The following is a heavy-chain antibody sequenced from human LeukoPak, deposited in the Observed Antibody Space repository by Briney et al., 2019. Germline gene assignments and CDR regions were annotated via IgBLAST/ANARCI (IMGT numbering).Heavy chain of an antibody. D-gene: IGHD6-13*01. V-gene: IGHV3-23*01. Sequence: GGSLRLSCAASGFTFSSYAMSWVRQAPGTGLEWVSAISGSGGNTYYADSVKGRFTISRDNSKNTLYLQMNSLRAEDTAVYHCGKRKGSNHGEFDYWGQGTLVTVSS. CDR3: GKRKGSNHGEFDY. J-gene: IGHJ4*02. CDR2: ISGSGGNT. CDR1: GFTFSSYA.